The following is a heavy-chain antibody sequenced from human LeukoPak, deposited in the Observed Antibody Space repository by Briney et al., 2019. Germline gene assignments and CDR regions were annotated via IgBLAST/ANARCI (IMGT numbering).Heavy chain of an antibody. CDR2: ISSSGSTT. Sequence: PGGSLRLSCAASGFTFSDYYMSWIRQAPGKGLEWVSYISSSGSTTHYADSVKGRFTISRDNAKNSLYLQMNSLRAEDTAVYYCARDLYYYGSGSFGKYYYYGMDVWGQGTTVTVSS. CDR3: ARDLYYYGSGSFGKYYYYGMDV. CDR1: GFTFSDYY. D-gene: IGHD3-10*01. V-gene: IGHV3-11*04. J-gene: IGHJ6*02.